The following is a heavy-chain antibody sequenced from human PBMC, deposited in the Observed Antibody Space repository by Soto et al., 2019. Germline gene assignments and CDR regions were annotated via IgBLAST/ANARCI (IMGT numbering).Heavy chain of an antibody. J-gene: IGHJ6*02. CDR1: GYSFTSYW. V-gene: IGHV5-51*01. D-gene: IGHD2-15*01. CDR3: ARHVDGYCSGGSCYPVGMDV. CDR2: IYPGDSDT. Sequence: PGASLKISCKGSGYSFTSYWIGWVRQMPGKGLEWMGIIYPGDSDTRYSPSFQVPVTISANKSISTAYLQWSSLKASDHAMYYCARHVDGYCSGGSCYPVGMDVWGQGTTVTVSS.